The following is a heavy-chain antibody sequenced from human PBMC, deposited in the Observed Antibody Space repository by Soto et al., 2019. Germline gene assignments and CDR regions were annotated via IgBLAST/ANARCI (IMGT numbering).Heavy chain of an antibody. Sequence: QVQLVESGGGVVQPGRSLRLSCAASGFTFSSYGMHWVRQAPGKGLEWVAVIGYDGSNKYYADSVKGRFTISRDNSKNTLYLQMNSLRAEDTAVYYCAREIVETTEESGDYWGQGTLVTVSS. J-gene: IGHJ4*02. CDR2: IGYDGSNK. CDR3: AREIVETTEESGDY. V-gene: IGHV3-33*01. D-gene: IGHD4-17*01. CDR1: GFTFSSYG.